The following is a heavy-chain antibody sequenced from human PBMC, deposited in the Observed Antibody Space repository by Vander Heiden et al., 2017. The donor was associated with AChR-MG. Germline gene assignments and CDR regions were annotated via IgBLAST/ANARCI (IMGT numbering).Heavy chain of an antibody. J-gene: IGHJ3*02. CDR2: IYYSGST. CDR3: AREVPGRAALDAFDI. Sequence: QVQLQESGPGLVKPSETLSLTCPVSGGSISSYYWHWIRQPPGKGLEWIGYIYYSGSTNYNPSRKSRVTISVDTSKDQVSLKLTSVTAADTAVYYCAREVPGRAALDAFDIWVQGTMVAVSS. D-gene: IGHD6-6*01. CDR1: GGSISSYY. V-gene: IGHV4-59*01.